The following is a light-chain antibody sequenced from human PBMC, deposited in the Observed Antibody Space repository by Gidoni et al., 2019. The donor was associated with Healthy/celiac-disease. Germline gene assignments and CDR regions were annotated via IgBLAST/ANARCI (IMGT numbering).Light chain of an antibody. V-gene: IGLV2-14*01. CDR2: EVS. J-gene: IGLJ3*02. CDR1: SSDVGGYNY. CDR3: SSYTSSSTLWV. Sequence: QSALTQPASVSGSPGHSITISCTGTSSDVGGYNYVSWYQQHPGKAPKLMIYEVSNRPSGVPDRFSGSKSGNTASLTISGLQAEDEADYYCSSYTSSSTLWVFGGGTKLTVL.